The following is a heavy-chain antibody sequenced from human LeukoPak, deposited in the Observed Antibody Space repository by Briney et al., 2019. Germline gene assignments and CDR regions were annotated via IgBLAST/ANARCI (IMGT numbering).Heavy chain of an antibody. CDR2: ISSSSSTI. V-gene: IGHV3-48*01. CDR1: GFTFSSYS. D-gene: IGHD3-22*01. CDR3: ARADSSGYYPYGMDV. J-gene: IGHJ6*02. Sequence: PGGSLRLSCAASGFTFSSYSMNWVRQAPGKVLEWVSYISSSSSTIYYADSVKGRFTISRDNAKNSLYLQMNSLRAEDTAVYYCARADSSGYYPYGMDVWGQGTTVTASS.